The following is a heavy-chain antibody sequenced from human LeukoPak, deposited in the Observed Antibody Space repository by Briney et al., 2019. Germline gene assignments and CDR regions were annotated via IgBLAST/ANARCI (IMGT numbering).Heavy chain of an antibody. J-gene: IGHJ6*04. CDR1: GFTFSDYY. Sequence: PGGSLRLSCAASGFTFSDYYMSWIRQAPGKGLEWVSYISSSSSYTNYADSVKVRFTISRDNAKNSLYLQMNSLRAEDTAVYYCATGIYYYYGMDVWGKGTTVTVSS. CDR3: ATGIYYYYGMDV. V-gene: IGHV3-11*06. D-gene: IGHD1-1*01. CDR2: ISSSSSYT.